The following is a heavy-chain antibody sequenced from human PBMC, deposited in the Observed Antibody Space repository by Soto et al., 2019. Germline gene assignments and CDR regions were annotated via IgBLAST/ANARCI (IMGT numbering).Heavy chain of an antibody. CDR1: GGTFNTYA. V-gene: IGHV1-69*01. CDR2: ILPSFGTA. D-gene: IGHD7-27*01. J-gene: IGHJ4*02. CDR3: ATSLTSVIDC. Sequence: QLQLVQSGAEEKTPGSSVKVSCEASGGTFNTYAISWVRQAPGQGLEWMGGILPSFGTAQYAQKFQDRVTITADGSTTTAYMELSSLKSEDTAVYYCATSLTSVIDCWGQGTLVTVSS.